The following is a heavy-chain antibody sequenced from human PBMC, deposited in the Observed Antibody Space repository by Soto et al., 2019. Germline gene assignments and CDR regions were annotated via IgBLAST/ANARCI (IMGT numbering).Heavy chain of an antibody. CDR1: GFTFSSYW. V-gene: IGHV3-74*01. D-gene: IGHD1-26*01. Sequence: EVQLVESGGGLVQPGGSLRLSCAASGFTFSSYWMHWVRQAPGKGLVWVSRINSDGSSTSYADSVKGRFTISRDNAKNTVYLQMNSLRAEDTAVYYCAREYSGSYYPYYYYYGMDVWGQGTTVTVSS. CDR3: AREYSGSYYPYYYYYGMDV. J-gene: IGHJ6*02. CDR2: INSDGSST.